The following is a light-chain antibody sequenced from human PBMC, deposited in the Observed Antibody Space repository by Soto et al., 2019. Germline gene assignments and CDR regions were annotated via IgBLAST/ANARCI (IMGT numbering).Light chain of an antibody. Sequence: QSVLTQPPSVSAAPGQKDTISCSGSSSNIGNNYVSWYQQLPGTAPKLLIYENNKRPSGIPDRFSGSKSGTSATLGITGLQTGDEADYYCGTWDSSLSAGVVFGGGTKVTVL. CDR2: ENN. CDR1: SSNIGNNY. V-gene: IGLV1-51*02. J-gene: IGLJ2*01. CDR3: GTWDSSLSAGVV.